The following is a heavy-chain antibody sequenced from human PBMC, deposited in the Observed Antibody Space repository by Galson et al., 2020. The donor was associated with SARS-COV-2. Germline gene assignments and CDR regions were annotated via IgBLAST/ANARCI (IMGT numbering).Heavy chain of an antibody. V-gene: IGHV1-24*01. D-gene: IGHD1-26*01. CDR3: ATLVGTTTFAF. CDR2: FDPEDGET. J-gene: IGHJ3*01. CDR1: GYTLTDLP. Sequence: ASVKVSCKVSGYTLTDLPMHWVRQAPGKGLEWMGGFDPEDGETIYAQQFQGRVTMTEDTSTDTAYMELSSLRSEDTAVYYCATLVGTTTFAFWGQGTMVTVSS.